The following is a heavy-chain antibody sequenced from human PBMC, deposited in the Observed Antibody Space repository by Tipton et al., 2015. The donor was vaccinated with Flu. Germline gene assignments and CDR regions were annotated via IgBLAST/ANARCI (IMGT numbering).Heavy chain of an antibody. CDR2: IYYSGST. Sequence: TLSLTCTVSGGSISSYYWSWIRQPPGKGLEWIGYIYYSGSTNYNPSLKSRVTISVDTSKNQFSLKLSSVTAADTAVYYCVSSKIVVGAFDIWGQGTMVTVSS. J-gene: IGHJ3*02. CDR3: VSSKIVVGAFDI. D-gene: IGHD2-21*01. V-gene: IGHV4-59*01. CDR1: GGSISSYY.